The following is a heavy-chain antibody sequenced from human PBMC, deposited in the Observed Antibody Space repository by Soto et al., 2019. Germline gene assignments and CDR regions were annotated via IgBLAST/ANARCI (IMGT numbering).Heavy chain of an antibody. CDR2: IIPIFGTA. CDR1: GGTFSSYA. CDR3: ARGRYYYDSSGYLLDY. Sequence: QVQLVQSGAEVKKPGSSVKVSCKASGGTFSSYAISWVRQAPGQGLEWMGGIIPIFGTANYAQKFQGRVTITADESTSTAYMDLSSLRSEDTAVYYCARGRYYYDSSGYLLDYWGRGTLVTVFS. J-gene: IGHJ4*02. V-gene: IGHV1-69*01. D-gene: IGHD3-22*01.